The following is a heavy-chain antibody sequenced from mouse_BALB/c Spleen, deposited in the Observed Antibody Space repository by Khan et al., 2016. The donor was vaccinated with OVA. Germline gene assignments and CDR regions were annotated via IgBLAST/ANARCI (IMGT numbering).Heavy chain of an antibody. J-gene: IGHJ3*01. D-gene: IGHD2-12*01. CDR2: IGSDSSTI. V-gene: IGHV5-17*02. CDR3: ASSRYWSWFAS. Sequence: DVHLVESGGGLVQPGGSRKLSCTASGFTFRSFGMHWVRQAPEKGLEWVAYIGSDSSTIYYADTVKGRFTISRDNPKNNLLLQLTSLRSEDTAMYYYASSRYWSWFASWGQGTLVTVSA. CDR1: GFTFRSFG.